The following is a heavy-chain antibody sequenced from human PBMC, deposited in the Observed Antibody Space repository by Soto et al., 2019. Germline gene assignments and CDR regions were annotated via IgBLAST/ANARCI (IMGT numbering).Heavy chain of an antibody. V-gene: IGHV4-4*02. J-gene: IGHJ4*02. CDR1: GASISTSNW. CDR3: ARRWGEGRVDY. CDR2: IYHRGST. Sequence: QVQLQESGPGLVKPSGTLSLTCAVSGASISTSNWWSWVRQPPGKGLEWIGEIYHRGSTNYNPSLKSRVTISVDNSRNQFSLKLTSVTAADTAVYYCARRWGEGRVDYWGQGTLVTVSS. D-gene: IGHD3-10*01.